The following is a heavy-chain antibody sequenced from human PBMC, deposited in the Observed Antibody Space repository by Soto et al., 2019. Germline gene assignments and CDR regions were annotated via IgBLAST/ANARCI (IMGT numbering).Heavy chain of an antibody. J-gene: IGHJ6*02. CDR1: GDSVSSNSAA. CDR2: TYYRSKWYN. D-gene: IGHD1-26*01. CDR3: SLGRATSPRGYYYYYGMDV. Sequence: PSQTLSLTCAISGDSVSSNSAAWNWIRQSPSRGLEWLGRTYYRSKWYNDYAVSVKSRITINPDTSKNQFSLQLNSVTPEDTPLYSCSLGRATSPRGYYYYYGMDVWGQGTTVTVSS. V-gene: IGHV6-1*01.